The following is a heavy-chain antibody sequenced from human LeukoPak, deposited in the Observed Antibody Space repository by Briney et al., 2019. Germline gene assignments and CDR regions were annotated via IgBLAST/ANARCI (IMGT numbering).Heavy chain of an antibody. D-gene: IGHD3-3*01. Sequence: GASVKVSCKASGGTFSSYAISWVRQAPGQGLEWMGRIIPIFGIAYYAQKFQGRVTITADKSTSTAYMELSSLRSEDTAVYYCARATIFGVVIDNNAFDIWGQGTMVTVSS. CDR2: IIPIFGIA. V-gene: IGHV1-69*04. CDR1: GGTFSSYA. CDR3: ARATIFGVVIDNNAFDI. J-gene: IGHJ3*02.